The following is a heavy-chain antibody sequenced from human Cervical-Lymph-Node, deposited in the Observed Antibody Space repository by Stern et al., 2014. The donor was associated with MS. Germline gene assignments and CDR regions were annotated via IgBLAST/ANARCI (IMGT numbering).Heavy chain of an antibody. V-gene: IGHV1-69*01. D-gene: IGHD3-10*01. CDR3: ASSVGELTPESV. Sequence: QVQLVQSGAEVKTPGSSVRVSCKASGGTFSSFAISWVRQAPGHGLEWMGGIIPMFGAPNYAQTFQGRVTITADASTSTAYMDLNSLRSEDTAVYYCASSVGELTPESVWGQGTTVTV. CDR1: GGTFSSFA. J-gene: IGHJ6*02. CDR2: IIPMFGAP.